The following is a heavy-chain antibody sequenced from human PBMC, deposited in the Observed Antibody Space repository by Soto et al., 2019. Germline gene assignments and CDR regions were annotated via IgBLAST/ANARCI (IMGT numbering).Heavy chain of an antibody. CDR2: IIPKFGTT. D-gene: IGHD4-17*01. Sequence: SVKASCKASGGTFSTYGMNWVRLAPGQGLEWMGGIIPKFGTTNYAQKFQGRVTITADESTNTAYMELNYLRSEDTAVYFCARELDPYYGGNSLSLDYWGQGTLVTVSS. CDR3: ARELDPYYGGNSLSLDY. J-gene: IGHJ4*02. V-gene: IGHV1-69*13. CDR1: GGTFSTYG.